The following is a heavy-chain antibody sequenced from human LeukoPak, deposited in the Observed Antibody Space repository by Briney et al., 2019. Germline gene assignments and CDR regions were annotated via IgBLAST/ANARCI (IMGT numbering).Heavy chain of an antibody. CDR1: GFTFSTFA. Sequence: GGSLRLSCVASGFTFSTFAMNWVRQAPGKGLEWVSAISGSGGSTYYADSVKGRFTISTDNSKNTLYLQMNSLRAEDTAVYYCAKYMGAGVVAAIWGQGTLVTVSS. J-gene: IGHJ4*02. D-gene: IGHD2-15*01. CDR3: AKYMGAGVVAAI. V-gene: IGHV3-23*01. CDR2: ISGSGGST.